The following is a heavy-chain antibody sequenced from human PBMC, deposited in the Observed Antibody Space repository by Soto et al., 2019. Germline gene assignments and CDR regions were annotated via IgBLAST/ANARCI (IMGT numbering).Heavy chain of an antibody. Sequence: QVQLVQSGAEVKKPGSSVKVSCKASGGTFSSYAISWVRQAPGQGLEWMGGIIPIFGTANYAQKYQGRVTNTADESTSTAYMELSSLRSEDTDVYYCAREPQGQSGSYLFDYWGQGTLVTVSS. CDR2: IIPIFGTA. V-gene: IGHV1-69*01. D-gene: IGHD1-26*01. J-gene: IGHJ4*02. CDR3: AREPQGQSGSYLFDY. CDR1: GGTFSSYA.